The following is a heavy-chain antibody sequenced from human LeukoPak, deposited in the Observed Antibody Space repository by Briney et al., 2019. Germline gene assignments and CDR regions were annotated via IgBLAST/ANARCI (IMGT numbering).Heavy chain of an antibody. CDR1: GFTFSSYA. CDR2: ISGSGGST. J-gene: IGHJ4*02. V-gene: IGHV3-23*01. D-gene: IGHD3-22*01. CDR3: ARDYYDSSGYSYYFDY. Sequence: GGSLRLSCAASGFTFSSYAMSWVRQAPGKGLEWVSAISGSGGSTYYADSVKGRFTISRDNSKNTLYLQMNSLRAEDTAVYYCARDYYDSSGYSYYFDYWGQGTLVTVSS.